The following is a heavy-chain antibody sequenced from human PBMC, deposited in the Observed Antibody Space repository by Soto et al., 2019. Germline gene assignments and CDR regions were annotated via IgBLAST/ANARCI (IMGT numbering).Heavy chain of an antibody. CDR3: AKDRLRYFDWILYPFDS. Sequence: QSGGSLRLSCAASGFTFSSYGMHWVRQAAGKGLEWVAVISYDGSKEYYVDSVKGRFSISRDNSKSTLYLQMDSLRAEDTAVYYCAKDRLRYFDWILYPFDSWGQGILVTVSS. CDR2: ISYDGSKE. D-gene: IGHD3-9*01. V-gene: IGHV3-30*18. CDR1: GFTFSSYG. J-gene: IGHJ4*02.